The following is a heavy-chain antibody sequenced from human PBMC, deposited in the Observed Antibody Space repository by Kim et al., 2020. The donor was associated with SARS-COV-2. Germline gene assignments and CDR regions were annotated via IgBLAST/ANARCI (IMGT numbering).Heavy chain of an antibody. J-gene: IGHJ4*02. Sequence: GGSLRLSCAASGFMFRSYWMSWVRQAPGKGLEWVAKINEDGSQIYSVDSLKGRLTISRDNAKNSLYLRMNSPRAEDTAVYYCATWKNVGLDSWGQGTLVT. CDR2: INEDGSQI. V-gene: IGHV3-7*01. CDR1: GFMFRSYW. CDR3: ATWKNVGLDS. D-gene: IGHD1-1*01.